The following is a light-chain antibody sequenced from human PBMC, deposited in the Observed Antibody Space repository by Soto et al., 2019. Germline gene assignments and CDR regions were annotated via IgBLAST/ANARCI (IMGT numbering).Light chain of an antibody. J-gene: IGKJ3*01. CDR3: QQANSFPFT. Sequence: DIQMTQSPSSVSASVGDRVTVACRASQAIGTLFVWYQQRPGTAPKLLIHSSSSLESVVPSRFSGSGSGTDFPLTISSLQPDDVATYYCQQANSFPFTFGPGTKVDIK. V-gene: IGKV1-12*01. CDR1: QAIGTL. CDR2: SSS.